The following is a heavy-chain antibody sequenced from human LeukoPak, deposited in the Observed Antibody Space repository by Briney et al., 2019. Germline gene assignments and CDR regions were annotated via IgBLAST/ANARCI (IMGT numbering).Heavy chain of an antibody. Sequence: PGGSLRLSCAASGFTFSSYGMHWVRQAPGKGPEWVAVISYDGSNKSYANSVKGRFTISRDNSKNTLYLQMNSLRAEDTAVYYCASFPPYMVRTDAFDIWGQGTMVTVSS. CDR2: ISYDGSNK. V-gene: IGHV3-30*03. J-gene: IGHJ3*02. CDR3: ASFPPYMVRTDAFDI. D-gene: IGHD3-10*01. CDR1: GFTFSSYG.